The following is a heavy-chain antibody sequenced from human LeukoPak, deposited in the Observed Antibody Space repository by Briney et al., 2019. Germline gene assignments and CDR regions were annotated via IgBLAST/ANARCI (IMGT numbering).Heavy chain of an antibody. CDR2: IIPILGIA. Sequence: GASVKVSCKASGGTFSSYAISWVRQAPGQGLEWMGRIIPILGIANYAQKFQGRVTITADKSTSTAYMELSSLRSEDTAVYYCAKDLPTTRRGYSYGLAYWGQGTLVTVSS. D-gene: IGHD5-18*01. CDR3: AKDLPTTRRGYSYGLAY. V-gene: IGHV1-69*04. J-gene: IGHJ4*02. CDR1: GGTFSSYA.